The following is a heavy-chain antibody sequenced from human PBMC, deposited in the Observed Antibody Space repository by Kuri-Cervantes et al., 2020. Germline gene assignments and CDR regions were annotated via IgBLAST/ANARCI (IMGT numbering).Heavy chain of an antibody. CDR3: AKDVRRLVITAFES. V-gene: IGHV3-7*03. CDR2: IKQDGSEK. Sequence: GGSLRLSCAASGFTFSTYAIHWVRQAPGKGLEWVANIKQDGSEKYYVDSVKGRFTISRDNAKNSLYLQMNSLRAEGTAIYYCAKDVRRLVITAFESWGQGTLVTVSS. CDR1: GFTFSTYA. J-gene: IGHJ4*02. D-gene: IGHD3-10*02.